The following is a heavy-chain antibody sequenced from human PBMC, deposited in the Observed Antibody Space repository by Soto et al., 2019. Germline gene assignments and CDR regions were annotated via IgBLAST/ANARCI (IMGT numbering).Heavy chain of an antibody. D-gene: IGHD3-3*01. Sequence: GGSLRLSCAASGFTFSSYAMSWVRQAPGKGLEWVSAISGSGGSTYYADSVKGRFTISRDNSKNTLYLQMNSLRAEDTAVYYCAKDSVLRFLEWSGYYYYMDVWGKGTTVTVSS. J-gene: IGHJ6*03. CDR1: GFTFSSYA. CDR2: ISGSGGST. V-gene: IGHV3-23*01. CDR3: AKDSVLRFLEWSGYYYYMDV.